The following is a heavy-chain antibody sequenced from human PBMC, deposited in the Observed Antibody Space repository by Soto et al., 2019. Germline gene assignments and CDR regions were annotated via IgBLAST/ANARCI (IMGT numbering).Heavy chain of an antibody. CDR3: AREYTYGSNFFDC. V-gene: IGHV4-31*03. CDR2: ISHSEST. D-gene: IGHD5-18*01. CDR1: GGSISSAAYY. J-gene: IGHJ4*02. Sequence: PSETLSLTCTVSGGSISSAAYYWSWIRHHPGKGLEWIGYISHSESTYYTPSLKSRVIISADTSKNQFSVNLTSVTAADTAVYYCAREYTYGSNFFDCWGQGALVTVSS.